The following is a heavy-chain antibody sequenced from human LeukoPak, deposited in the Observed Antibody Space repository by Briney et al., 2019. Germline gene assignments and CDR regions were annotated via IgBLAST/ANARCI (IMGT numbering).Heavy chain of an antibody. CDR2: ISSSGITI. D-gene: IGHD6-19*01. CDR3: ARGVAVAGKGDYYYYGMDV. CDR1: GFTFSDYY. V-gene: IGHV3-11*01. J-gene: IGHJ6*02. Sequence: GGCLRLSSAASGFTFSDYYMSWIRQAPGKGREWVSYISSSGITIYYAASVKGRFTISRDNAKNSLYLQVNSLRAEDKAVYYCARGVAVAGKGDYYYYGMDVWGQGTTVTVSS.